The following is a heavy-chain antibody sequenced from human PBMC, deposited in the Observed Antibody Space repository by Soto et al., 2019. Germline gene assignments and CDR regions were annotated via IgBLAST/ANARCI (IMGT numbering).Heavy chain of an antibody. CDR1: GGTFSSYT. V-gene: IGHV1-69*02. CDR3: ARLVVPAAISYGMDV. CDR2: IIPILGIA. Sequence: QVQLVQSGAEVKKPGSSVKVSCKASGGTFSSYTISWVRQAPGQGLEWMGRIIPILGIANYAQKFQGRVTITADKSTSTADMELSSLRSEDTAVYYCARLVVPAAISYGMDVWGQGTTVTVSS. D-gene: IGHD2-2*01. J-gene: IGHJ6*02.